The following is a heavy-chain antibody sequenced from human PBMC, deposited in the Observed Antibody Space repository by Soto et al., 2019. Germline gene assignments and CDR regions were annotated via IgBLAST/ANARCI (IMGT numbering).Heavy chain of an antibody. CDR2: INTGNGNT. V-gene: IGHV1-3*04. D-gene: IGHD3-3*01. Sequence: GASVKVSCKASGYSFTNYAMHWVRQAPGQRLEWMGWINTGNGNTEYSQKFQGRVTIARDTSASTVYMELSSLRSEDTAVYYCARDDAVFWSGYQNQFDYWGQGTLVTVSS. J-gene: IGHJ4*02. CDR1: GYSFTNYA. CDR3: ARDDAVFWSGYQNQFDY.